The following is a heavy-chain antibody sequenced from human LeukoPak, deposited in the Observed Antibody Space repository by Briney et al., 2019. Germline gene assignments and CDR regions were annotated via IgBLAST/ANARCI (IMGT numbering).Heavy chain of an antibody. D-gene: IGHD6-19*01. Sequence: GGSLGLSCAASGFTFRNSWMTWVRQAPGKGLEWVANIRPDGGQEQYADSLEGRITISRDNVRNSLFLQLNSLRTEDTAVYFCATSSDWAFDHWGQGTLVTVSS. CDR1: GFTFRNSW. V-gene: IGHV3-7*01. CDR3: ATSSDWAFDH. CDR2: IRPDGGQE. J-gene: IGHJ4*02.